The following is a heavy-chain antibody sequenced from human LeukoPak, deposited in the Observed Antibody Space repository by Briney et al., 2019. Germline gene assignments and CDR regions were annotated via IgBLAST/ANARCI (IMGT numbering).Heavy chain of an antibody. J-gene: IGHJ2*01. V-gene: IGHV4-30-4*07. D-gene: IGHD5-18*01. CDR1: GGSISSGGYS. CDR2: IYYSGST. Sequence: SETLSLTCAVSGGSISSGGYSWSWIRQPPGKGLEWIGYIYYSGSTYYNPSLKSRVTISVDTSKNQFSLKLSSVTAAGTAVYYCAREPTARDWYFDLWGRGTLVTVSS. CDR3: AREPTARDWYFDL.